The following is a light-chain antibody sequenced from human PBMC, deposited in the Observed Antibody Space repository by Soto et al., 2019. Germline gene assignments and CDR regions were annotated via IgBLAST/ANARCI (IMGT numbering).Light chain of an antibody. V-gene: IGLV4-60*02. CDR3: ETWDTNTRV. Sequence: QLVLTQSSSASASLGSSVKVTCTLSSRHSTHIIAWHQQQPGKAPRYLMKLEGSGSYNKGSGVPDRFSGSSSGADRYLTISNLQLEDEADYYCETWDTNTRVFGGGTKLTVL. J-gene: IGLJ3*02. CDR1: SRHSTHI. CDR2: LEGSGSY.